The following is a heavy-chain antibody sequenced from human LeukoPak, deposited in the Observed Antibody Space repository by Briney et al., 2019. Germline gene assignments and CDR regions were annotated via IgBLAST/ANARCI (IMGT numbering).Heavy chain of an antibody. CDR2: IYSGDNT. V-gene: IGHV3-66*01. CDR1: GFTVSTNY. J-gene: IGHJ3*02. CDR3: ATIDPTDAFDI. D-gene: IGHD2-15*01. Sequence: GGSLRLSCAASGFTVSTNYMSWVRQAPGKGLEWVSVIYSGDNTYYADSVKGRLTISRDISKNTLYLQMNSLRAEDTAVYYCATIDPTDAFDIWGQGTMVTVSS.